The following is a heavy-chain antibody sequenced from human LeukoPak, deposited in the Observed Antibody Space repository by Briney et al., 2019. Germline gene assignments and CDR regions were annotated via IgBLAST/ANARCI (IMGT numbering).Heavy chain of an antibody. CDR3: ASDPTNSIAVAGTWTPFFVY. D-gene: IGHD6-19*01. Sequence: PGGSLRLSCAASGFSFSSYAMHWVRQAPGKGLQWLAVIPYDGSNEFYADSVKGRFTISRDNSKNTLYLQMNSLRAEDTAVYYCASDPTNSIAVAGTWTPFFVYWGQGTLVTVSS. V-gene: IGHV3-30*04. CDR2: IPYDGSNE. CDR1: GFSFSSYA. J-gene: IGHJ4*02.